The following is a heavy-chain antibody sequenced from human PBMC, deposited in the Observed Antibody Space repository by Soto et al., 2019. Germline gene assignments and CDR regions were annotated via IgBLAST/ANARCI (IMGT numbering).Heavy chain of an antibody. J-gene: IGHJ4*02. CDR3: ARKMSVGYPGDY. Sequence: GGSLRLSCAASGFTFSSYSMNWVRQTPGKGLEWVSYISTSSSDIEYADSVKGRFTISRDNAKNSLYLQMNSLRAEDTAVYFCARKMSVGYPGDYWGQGTLVTVSS. CDR1: GFTFSSYS. CDR2: ISTSSSDI. V-gene: IGHV3-48*01. D-gene: IGHD1-26*01.